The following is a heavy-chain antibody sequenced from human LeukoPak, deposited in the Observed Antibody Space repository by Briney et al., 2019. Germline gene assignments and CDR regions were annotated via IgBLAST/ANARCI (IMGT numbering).Heavy chain of an antibody. CDR2: ISSSSSTI. D-gene: IGHD2-2*01. J-gene: IGHJ4*02. V-gene: IGHV3-48*04. CDR3: ASWGGYCSSTSCYG. Sequence: GGSLRLSCAPSGFTFSSYSMNWVRQAPGKGLEWVSYISSSSSTIYYADSVKGRFTISRDNAKNSLYLQMNSLRAEDTAVYYCASWGGYCSSTSCYGWGQGTLVTVSS. CDR1: GFTFSSYS.